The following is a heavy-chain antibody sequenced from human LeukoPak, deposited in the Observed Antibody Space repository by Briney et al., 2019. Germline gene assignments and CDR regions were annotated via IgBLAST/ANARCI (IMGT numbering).Heavy chain of an antibody. CDR1: GGSISSGSYY. CDR2: IYTSGST. CDR3: ARDYEQLGLFDYYYYMDV. J-gene: IGHJ6*03. D-gene: IGHD6-6*01. V-gene: IGHV4-61*02. Sequence: SETLSLTCTVSGGSISSGSYYWSWIRQPAGKGLEWIGRIYTSGSTNYNPSLKSRVTISVDTSKNQFSLKLSSVTAADTAVYYCARDYEQLGLFDYYYYMDVWGKGTTVTVSS.